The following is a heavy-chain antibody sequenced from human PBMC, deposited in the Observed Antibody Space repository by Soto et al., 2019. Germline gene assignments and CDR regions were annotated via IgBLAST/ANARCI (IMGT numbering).Heavy chain of an antibody. Sequence: SETLSLTCTVSGGSISSGGYYWSWIRQHPGKGLEWIGYIYYSGSTNYNPSLKSRVTISVDTSKNQFSLKLSSVTAADTAVYYCARGSYYYYYYGMDVWGQGTTVTVSS. CDR1: GGSISSGGYY. CDR2: IYYSGST. V-gene: IGHV4-61*08. J-gene: IGHJ6*02. CDR3: ARGSYYYYYYGMDV.